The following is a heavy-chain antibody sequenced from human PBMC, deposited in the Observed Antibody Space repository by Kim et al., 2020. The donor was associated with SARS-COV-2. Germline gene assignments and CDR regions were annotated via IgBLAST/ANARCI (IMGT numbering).Heavy chain of an antibody. CDR1: GFTFSDYY. CDR3: ARVPHIVGALDY. J-gene: IGHJ4*02. Sequence: GGSLRLSCAASGFTFSDYYMSWIRQAPGKGLEWVSYISSSSNTNYAASVEGRFTISRDNAKNSLYLQMNSLRAEDTAVYYCARVPHIVGALDYWGQGTLVTVSS. D-gene: IGHD1-26*01. V-gene: IGHV3-11*06. CDR2: ISSSSNT.